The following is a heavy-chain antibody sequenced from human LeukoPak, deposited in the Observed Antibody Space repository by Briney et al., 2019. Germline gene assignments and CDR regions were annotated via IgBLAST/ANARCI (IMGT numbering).Heavy chain of an antibody. Sequence: GGSLSLSCGAPGFSFSTYWLGWVRRPPGKGLEWVANIKQDGSEQYYVDSVKGRFTISRDNGKNSLYLQMHRLRVDDTAVYYCASKELGGQGTLVTVSS. CDR1: GFSFSTYW. CDR3: ASKEL. CDR2: IKQDGSEQ. D-gene: IGHD1-26*01. J-gene: IGHJ1*01. V-gene: IGHV3-7*01.